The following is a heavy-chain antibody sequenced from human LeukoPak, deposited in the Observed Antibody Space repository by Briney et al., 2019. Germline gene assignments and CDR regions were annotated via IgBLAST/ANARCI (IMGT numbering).Heavy chain of an antibody. CDR3: ARDQSQYYYDSSGYPGY. Sequence: SEKVSCKASGYTFTSYGISWVRQAPGQGLEWMGRIIPILGIANYAQKFQGRVTITADKSTSTAYMELSSLRSEDTAVYYCARDQSQYYYDSSGYPGYWGQGTLVTVSS. J-gene: IGHJ4*02. CDR1: GYTFTSYG. V-gene: IGHV1-69*04. D-gene: IGHD3-22*01. CDR2: IIPILGIA.